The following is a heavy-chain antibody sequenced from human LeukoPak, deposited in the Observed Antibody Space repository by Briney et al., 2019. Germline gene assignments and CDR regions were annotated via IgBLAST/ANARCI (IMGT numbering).Heavy chain of an antibody. V-gene: IGHV4-4*02. CDR3: AKTAGFGELI. D-gene: IGHD3-10*01. CDR1: GGSISSSNW. Sequence: SGTLSLTCAVSGGSISSSNWWTWVRQPPGKGLEWIGEICHSGSTNHNPSLKSRVTISLDKSKNQFSLQLSSVTAADTAVYYCAKTAGFGELIWGQGTLVTVSS. CDR2: ICHSGST. J-gene: IGHJ4*02.